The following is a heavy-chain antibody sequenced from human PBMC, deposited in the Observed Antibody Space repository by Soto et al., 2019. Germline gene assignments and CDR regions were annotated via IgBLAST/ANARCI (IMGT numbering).Heavy chain of an antibody. CDR1: GGSISTDDYY. CDR2: IYFRGST. Sequence: SLSLTCTVSGGSISTDDYYWTWILQPPGKGLEWIGYIYFRGSTYYNPSLESRVAISVDTSREQFSLRVNSVTAADTAVYYCVGQDSSAYFFEHWGQGTLVTVSS. V-gene: IGHV4-30-4*08. CDR3: VGQDSSAYFFEH. D-gene: IGHD6-6*01. J-gene: IGHJ4*02.